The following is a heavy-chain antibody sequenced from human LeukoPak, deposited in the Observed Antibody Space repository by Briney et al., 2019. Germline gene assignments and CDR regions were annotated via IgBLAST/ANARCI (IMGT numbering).Heavy chain of an antibody. CDR1: GFTFSSYA. CDR3: AKDRIIAVAGFDY. D-gene: IGHD6-19*01. V-gene: IGHV3-23*01. J-gene: IGHJ4*02. Sequence: PGGSLRLSCAASGFTFSSYAMSWVRQAPGKGLEWVSAISGSSGSTYYADSVKGRFTISRDNSKNTLYLQMNSLRAEDTAVYYCAKDRIIAVAGFDYWGQGTLVTVSS. CDR2: ISGSSGST.